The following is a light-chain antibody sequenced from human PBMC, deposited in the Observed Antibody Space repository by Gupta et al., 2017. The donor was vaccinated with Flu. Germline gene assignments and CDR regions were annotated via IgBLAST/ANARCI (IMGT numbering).Light chain of an antibody. CDR2: GKN. CDR1: SLRSYY. J-gene: IGLJ2*01. Sequence: SSELTHDPAVSVALGQTVRITCQGDSLRSYYASWYQQKPGQAPVLVIYGKNNRPSGIPDRVSGSSSGKTASLTIHGDEAEDEADYYCKEGDSSGNRVVFGGGTKVTVL. V-gene: IGLV3-19*01. CDR3: KEGDSSGNRVV.